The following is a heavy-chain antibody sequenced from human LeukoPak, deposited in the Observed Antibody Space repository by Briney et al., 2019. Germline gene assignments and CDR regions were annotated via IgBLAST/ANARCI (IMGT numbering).Heavy chain of an antibody. CDR3: ATNMGF. V-gene: IGHV3-53*01. CDR1: GFTVGNNY. Sequence: GSLILSCAASGFTVGNNYMKWIRQAPGKGLEWVSLIYSGGSTYYADSVKGRFTISRDSSKNTLYLQMNSLRVEDTAVYYCATNMGFWGQGTLVTVSS. J-gene: IGHJ4*02. CDR2: IYSGGST. D-gene: IGHD2/OR15-2a*01.